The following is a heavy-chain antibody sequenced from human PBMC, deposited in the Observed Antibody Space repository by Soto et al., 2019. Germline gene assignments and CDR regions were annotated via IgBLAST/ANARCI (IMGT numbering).Heavy chain of an antibody. Sequence: PSETLSLTCTVSGDSLNTNVYYWGWVRQSPVEGLEWIGSVFHSGHVYYNPSLKSRVSISIDTSKNHFSLEMSSVTVADTGVYYCAALQRRTTTAGESFDPWGRGTVVTVSS. J-gene: IGHJ5*02. CDR3: AALQRRTTTAGESFDP. CDR1: GDSLNTNVYY. V-gene: IGHV4-39*02. D-gene: IGHD6-13*01. CDR2: VFHSGHV.